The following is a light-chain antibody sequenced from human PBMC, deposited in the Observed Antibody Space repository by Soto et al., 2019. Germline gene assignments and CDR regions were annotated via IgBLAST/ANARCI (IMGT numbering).Light chain of an antibody. CDR3: AAWDDSLNGRL. Sequence: QPVLTQPPSASGTPGQRVTISCSGSSSNIGSNYVSWYQQLPGTAPKLLIYSNNQRPSGVPDRFSGSKSGTSASLAISGLRSEDEADYYCAAWDDSLNGRLFGTGTKLTVL. CDR2: SNN. CDR1: SSNIGSNY. V-gene: IGLV1-47*02. J-gene: IGLJ1*01.